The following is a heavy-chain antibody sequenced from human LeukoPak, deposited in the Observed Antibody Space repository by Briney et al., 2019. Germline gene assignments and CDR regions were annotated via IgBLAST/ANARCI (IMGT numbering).Heavy chain of an antibody. CDR2: IDSDGRTT. J-gene: IGHJ3*01. D-gene: IGHD5-12*01. CDR1: GFTFSIYW. V-gene: IGHV3-74*01. Sequence: SGGSLRLSCAASGFTFSIYWMYWVRQAPGKGLVWVLRIDSDGRTTDYADSLRGRFIISRDNSKNTLYLQMNSLKADDTAIYYCVVASDALDLWGQGTTVTVSS. CDR3: VVASDALDL.